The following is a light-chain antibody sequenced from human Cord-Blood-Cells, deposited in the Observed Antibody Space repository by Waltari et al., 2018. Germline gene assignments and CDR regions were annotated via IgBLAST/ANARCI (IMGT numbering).Light chain of an antibody. Sequence: DIQMTQSPSTLSASVGDRVTITCRASQSISSWLAWYQQKPGKAPKLLIYDASSLESGVPSRFSGSGYGTEFTLTISSLQPDDCATYYCQQYNSYSPWTFGQGTKVEIK. CDR1: QSISSW. V-gene: IGKV1-5*01. J-gene: IGKJ1*01. CDR2: DAS. CDR3: QQYNSYSPWT.